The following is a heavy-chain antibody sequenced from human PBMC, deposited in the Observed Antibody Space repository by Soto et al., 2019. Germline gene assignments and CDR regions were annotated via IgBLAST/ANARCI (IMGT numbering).Heavy chain of an antibody. CDR3: AKDDDYGGNFDPGDY. CDR1: GFTFSSYA. V-gene: IGHV3-23*01. J-gene: IGHJ4*02. Sequence: GGSLRLSCAASGFTFSSYAMSWVRQAPGKGLEWVSAISGSGGSTYYADSVKGRFTISRDNSKNTLYLQMNSLRAEDTAVYYCAKDDDYGGNFDPGDYWGQGTLVTVSS. D-gene: IGHD4-17*01. CDR2: ISGSGGST.